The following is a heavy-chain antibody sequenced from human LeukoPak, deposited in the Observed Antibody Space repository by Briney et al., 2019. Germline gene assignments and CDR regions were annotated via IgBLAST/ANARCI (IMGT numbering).Heavy chain of an antibody. Sequence: VGSLRLSCAASAFTFSSYWMSWVRQAPGKGLEWVANIKQDGSEKYYVDSVKGRFTISRDNAKNSLYLQMNSLRAEDTAVYYCARGRVGYCSGGSCYPYSDYWGRGTLVTVSS. J-gene: IGHJ4*02. CDR2: IKQDGSEK. CDR3: ARGRVGYCSGGSCYPYSDY. CDR1: AFTFSSYW. V-gene: IGHV3-7*01. D-gene: IGHD2-15*01.